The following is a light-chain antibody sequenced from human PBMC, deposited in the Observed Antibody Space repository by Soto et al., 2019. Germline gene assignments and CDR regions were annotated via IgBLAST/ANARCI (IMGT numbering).Light chain of an antibody. CDR3: QQFVESPYS. Sequence: EIVLTQSPGTMSLSPGQRATLSCRASETISRSYLAWYQQTPGQAPRLLIYDASRRATGTPDRFSGSGSGTDFSLTISRLAPEDFAVYYCQQFVESPYSFGQGTKLEIK. CDR2: DAS. CDR1: ETISRSY. V-gene: IGKV3-20*01. J-gene: IGKJ2*01.